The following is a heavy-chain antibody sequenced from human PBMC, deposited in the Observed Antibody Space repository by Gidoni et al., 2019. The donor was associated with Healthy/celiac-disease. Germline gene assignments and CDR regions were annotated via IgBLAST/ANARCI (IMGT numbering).Heavy chain of an antibody. CDR2: INPNSGGT. J-gene: IGHJ6*02. V-gene: IGHV1-2*02. Sequence: QVQLVQSGAEVKKPGASVKVSCKASGYNFTGSYMHWVRQAPGQGLEWMGWINPNSGGTNYAQKFQGRVTMTRDTSISTAYMELSRLRTDDTAVYYCARGPLWACSSTSCYPNYGMDVWGQGTTVTVSS. D-gene: IGHD2-2*01. CDR1: GYNFTGSY. CDR3: ARGPLWACSSTSCYPNYGMDV.